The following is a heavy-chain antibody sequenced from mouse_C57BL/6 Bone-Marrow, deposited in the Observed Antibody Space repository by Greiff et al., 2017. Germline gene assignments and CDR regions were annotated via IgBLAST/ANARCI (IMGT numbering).Heavy chain of an antibody. CDR2: IDPENGDT. CDR3: TTFPLITTVVATDYFDY. J-gene: IGHJ2*01. Sequence: QQSGAELVRPGASVKLSCTASGFNIKDDYMHWVKQRPEQGLEWIGWIDPENGDTEYASKFQGKATITADTSSNTAYLQLSSLTSEDTAVYYCTTFPLITTVVATDYFDYWGQGTTLTVSS. CDR1: GFNIKDDY. V-gene: IGHV14-4*01. D-gene: IGHD1-1*01.